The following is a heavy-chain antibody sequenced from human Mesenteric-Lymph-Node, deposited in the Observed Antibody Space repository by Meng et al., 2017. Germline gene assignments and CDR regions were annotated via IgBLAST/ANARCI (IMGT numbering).Heavy chain of an antibody. CDR3: ARGGATPMIIKY. D-gene: IGHD3-10*01. Sequence: QVQLKQWGAEVLKPSETLSLTCAGYGGSLSGYYWSWIRQPPGRGLEWMGEVYHNGVTKYSPSLRSRVVIPIDTSKNQFSLNLRSVSAADTAMYYCARGGATPMIIKYWGPGTLVTVSS. J-gene: IGHJ4*02. CDR2: VYHNGVT. V-gene: IGHV4-34*02. CDR1: GGSLSGYY.